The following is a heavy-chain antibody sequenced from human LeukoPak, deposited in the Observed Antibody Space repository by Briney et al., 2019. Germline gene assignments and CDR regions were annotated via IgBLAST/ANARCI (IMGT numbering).Heavy chain of an antibody. D-gene: IGHD5-24*01. CDR3: ARDGYNHLFDY. CDR2: IIPIFGTA. Sequence: SVKVSCKASGYTFTGYYMHWVRQAPGQGLEWMGRIIPIFGTANYAQKFQGRVTITTDESTSTAYMELSSLRSEDTAVYYCARDGYNHLFDYWGQGTLVTVSS. J-gene: IGHJ4*02. V-gene: IGHV1-69*05. CDR1: GYTFTGYY.